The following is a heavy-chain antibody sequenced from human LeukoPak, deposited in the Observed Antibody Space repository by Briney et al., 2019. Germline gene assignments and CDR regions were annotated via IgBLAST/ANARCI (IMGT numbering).Heavy chain of an antibody. D-gene: IGHD2-2*01. CDR2: IYYSGST. CDR1: GGSISSYY. CDR3: ARQKVPAATINWFDP. Sequence: SETLSLTCTVSGGSISSYYWSWIRQPPGKGLEWIGYIYYSGSTNYNPSLKSRVTISVDTSKNQFSLKLSSVTAADTAVYYCARQKVPAATINWFDPWGQGTLVTVSS. J-gene: IGHJ5*02. V-gene: IGHV4-59*01.